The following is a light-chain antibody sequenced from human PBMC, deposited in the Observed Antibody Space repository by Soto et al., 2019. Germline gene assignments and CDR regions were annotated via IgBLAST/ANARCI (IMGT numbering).Light chain of an antibody. J-gene: IGKJ1*01. CDR3: QQYNTYWT. CDR1: QTISSW. V-gene: IGKV1-5*01. CDR2: DAS. Sequence: IQMTQSPSTLSGSVGDRVTITCRASQTISSWLAWYQQKPGKAPKLLIYDASSLESGVPSRFSGRGSGTQFTLTISSLQPDDIATYYCQQYNTYWTFGQGTKVDIK.